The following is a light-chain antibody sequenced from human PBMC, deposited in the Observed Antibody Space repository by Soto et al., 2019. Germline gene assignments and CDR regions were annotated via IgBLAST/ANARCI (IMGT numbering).Light chain of an antibody. Sequence: DIQMTQSPSTLSASVGDRVTITCRASQSISSWLAWYQQKPGKAPKLLIYKASSLESGVPSRFSGSGSGTEFTLTIVSLQPDDFATYYCQQYKSYCPATFGQGTKVEIK. CDR1: QSISSW. J-gene: IGKJ1*01. V-gene: IGKV1-5*03. CDR3: QQYKSYCPAT. CDR2: KAS.